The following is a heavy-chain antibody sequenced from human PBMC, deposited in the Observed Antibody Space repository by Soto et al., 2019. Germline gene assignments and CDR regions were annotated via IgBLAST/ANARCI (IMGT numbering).Heavy chain of an antibody. Sequence: PGGSLRLSCAASGFTFSSYAMSWVRQAPGKGLEWVSAISGSGGSTYYADSVKGRFTISRDNSKNTLYLQMNSLRAEDTAVYYCATHVWGSYRYTDFDYWGRGTLVTVSS. CDR2: ISGSGGST. CDR1: GFTFSSYA. D-gene: IGHD3-16*02. V-gene: IGHV3-23*01. CDR3: ATHVWGSYRYTDFDY. J-gene: IGHJ4*02.